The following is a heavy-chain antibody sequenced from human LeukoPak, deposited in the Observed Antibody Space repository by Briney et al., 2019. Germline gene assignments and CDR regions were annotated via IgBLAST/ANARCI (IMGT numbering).Heavy chain of an antibody. J-gene: IGHJ5*02. D-gene: IGHD2-15*01. CDR2: ISSSGSGT. CDR3: AKDPQGSRWFDR. Sequence: GGSLTLSCNASGFTFKNSALSWIRQAPGKGLEWVSSISSSGSGTYYAESVQGRFSVSRDNSNNTLYLQMSGLRADDTAVYFCAKDPQGSRWFDRWGQGTLVTVSS. CDR1: GFTFKNSA. V-gene: IGHV3-23*01.